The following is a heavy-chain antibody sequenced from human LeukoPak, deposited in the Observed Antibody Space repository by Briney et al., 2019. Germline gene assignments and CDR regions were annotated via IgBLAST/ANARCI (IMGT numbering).Heavy chain of an antibody. D-gene: IGHD2-2*01. CDR1: GGTFSSYA. CDR2: IIPIFGTA. J-gene: IGHJ4*02. Sequence: GASVKVSCKASGGTFSSYAISWVRQAPGQGLDWMGGIIPIFGTANYAQKFQGRVTITADESTSTAYMELSSLRSEDTAVYYCAREYKRYQLLSYYFDYWGQGTLVTVSS. CDR3: AREYKRYQLLSYYFDY. V-gene: IGHV1-69*13.